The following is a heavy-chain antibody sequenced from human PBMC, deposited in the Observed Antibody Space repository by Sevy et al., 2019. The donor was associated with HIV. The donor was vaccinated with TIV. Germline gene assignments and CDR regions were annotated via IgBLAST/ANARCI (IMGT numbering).Heavy chain of an antibody. V-gene: IGHV3-43*01. D-gene: IGHD2-8*02. J-gene: IGHJ6*03. CDR3: AKVGAATASVVCATPGYYYCYMDV. Sequence: GGSLRLSCAASGFSFDDYTMHWVRQAPGKGLEWVSFISWDGGITDYVDSVRGRFTISRDNDKDSLSLQMNSLRTEDTALYYCAKVGAATASVVCATPGYYYCYMDVWGKGTTVTVSS. CDR1: GFSFDDYT. CDR2: ISWDGGIT.